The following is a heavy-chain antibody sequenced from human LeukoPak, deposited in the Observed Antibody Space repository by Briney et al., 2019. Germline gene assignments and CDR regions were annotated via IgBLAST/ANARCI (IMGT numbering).Heavy chain of an antibody. Sequence: SETLSLTCTVSGGSISSSDYYWGWIRQPPGEGLEWLGSIYYSGSTYYNPSLKSRVILSVDASKNQFSLKLSSVTAADSAVYFCARNAIVGATIWFDPWGQGTLVTVSS. CDR3: ARNAIVGATIWFDP. V-gene: IGHV4-39*01. J-gene: IGHJ5*02. CDR1: GGSISSSDYY. D-gene: IGHD1-26*01. CDR2: IYYSGST.